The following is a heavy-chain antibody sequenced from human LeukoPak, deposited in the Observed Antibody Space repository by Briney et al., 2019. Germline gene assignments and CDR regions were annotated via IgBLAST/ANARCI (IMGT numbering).Heavy chain of an antibody. V-gene: IGHV1-69*02. Sequence: SVTVSFKASGGTFISYTISWVRQAPGQGLEWMGRIIPILGIANYAQKFQGRVTITADKSTSTAYMELSSLRSEDTAVYYCARSYYYDSSGRDYWGQGTLVTVSS. D-gene: IGHD3-22*01. CDR1: GGTFISYT. J-gene: IGHJ4*02. CDR2: IIPILGIA. CDR3: ARSYYYDSSGRDY.